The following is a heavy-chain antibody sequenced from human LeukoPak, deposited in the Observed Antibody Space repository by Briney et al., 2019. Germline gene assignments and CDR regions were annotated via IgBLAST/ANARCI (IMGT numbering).Heavy chain of an antibody. CDR2: ISSSSSYI. CDR3: ARGGYGDYIFDY. V-gene: IGHV3-21*01. CDR1: GFTFSSYS. Sequence: KSGGSLRLSCAASGFTFSSYSMNWVRQAPGKGLEWVSSISSSSSYIYYADSVKGRFTISRDNAKNSLYLQMNSLRAEDTAVYYCARGGYGDYIFDYWGQGTLVTVSS. D-gene: IGHD4-17*01. J-gene: IGHJ4*02.